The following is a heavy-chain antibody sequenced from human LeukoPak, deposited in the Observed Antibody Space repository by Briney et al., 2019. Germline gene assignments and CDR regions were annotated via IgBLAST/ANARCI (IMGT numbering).Heavy chain of an antibody. D-gene: IGHD2/OR15-2a*01. Sequence: GSLRLSCAASGFAFADYAMHWVRQIPGKGLECVAHIHADGGRTFYADSVKGRFTVSRDNGKNSLFLQMDSLTSDDTALYYCSTWAFYHGLDVWGQGATVIVS. CDR1: GFAFADYA. V-gene: IGHV3-43*02. CDR3: STWAFYHGLDV. J-gene: IGHJ6*02. CDR2: IHADGGRT.